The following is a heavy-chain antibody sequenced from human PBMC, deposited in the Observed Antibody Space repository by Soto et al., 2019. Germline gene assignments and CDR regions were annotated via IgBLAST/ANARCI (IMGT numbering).Heavy chain of an antibody. CDR2: IRSDSSDI. D-gene: IGHD2-8*01. CDR1: GFTFSSYS. V-gene: IGHV3-48*01. CDR3: ARQGGSDCTTSACLNWVDP. J-gene: IGHJ5*02. Sequence: GGSLRLSCAASGFTFSSYSMNWVRQAPGKGPEWVSFIRSDSSDIYYADSVRGRFTISRDNAKNSLYLQMNSLRADDTAVYYCARQGGSDCTTSACLNWVDPWGQGTLVTVSS.